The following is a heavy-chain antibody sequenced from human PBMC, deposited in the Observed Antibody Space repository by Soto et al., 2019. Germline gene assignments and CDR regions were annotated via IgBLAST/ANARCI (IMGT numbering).Heavy chain of an antibody. D-gene: IGHD3-22*01. V-gene: IGHV1-3*01. Sequence: ASVKVSCKASGYTFTTYAMHWVRQAPGQRLEWMGWINVGNGNTKYSQKFQGRVTITRDTSASTAHMELSSLRSEGTAVYYCAYDSSGYLDYWGQGTLVTVSS. CDR2: INVGNGNT. CDR3: AYDSSGYLDY. CDR1: GYTFTTYA. J-gene: IGHJ4*02.